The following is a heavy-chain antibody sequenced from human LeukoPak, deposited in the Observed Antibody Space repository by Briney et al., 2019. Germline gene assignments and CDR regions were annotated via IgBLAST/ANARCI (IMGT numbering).Heavy chain of an antibody. CDR2: INHSGST. Sequence: WDTLSLTCAVYGGSFSGYYWSWIRQPPGKGLEWIGEINHSGSTNYHRSLKSRVTISVDTSKTQSSLELSSVTAADTAVYYCARGRAAGYYYYYYGMDVWGQGTTVTVSS. CDR1: GGSFSGYY. V-gene: IGHV4-34*01. D-gene: IGHD6-13*01. CDR3: ARGRAAGYYYYYYGMDV. J-gene: IGHJ6*02.